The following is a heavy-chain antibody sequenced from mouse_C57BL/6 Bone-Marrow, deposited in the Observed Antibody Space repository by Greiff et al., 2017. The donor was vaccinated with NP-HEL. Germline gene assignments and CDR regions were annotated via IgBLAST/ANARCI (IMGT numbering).Heavy chain of an antibody. V-gene: IGHV5-6*01. CDR1: GFTFSSYG. D-gene: IGHD1-1*01. CDR3: ARRGTVVATRYFDV. Sequence: EVQVVESGGDLVKPGGSLKLSCAASGFTFSSYGMSWVRQTPDKRLEWVATISSGGSYTYYPDSVKGRFTISRDNAKNTLYLQMSSLKSEDTAMYYCARRGTVVATRYFDVWGTGTTVTVSS. CDR2: ISSGGSYT. J-gene: IGHJ1*03.